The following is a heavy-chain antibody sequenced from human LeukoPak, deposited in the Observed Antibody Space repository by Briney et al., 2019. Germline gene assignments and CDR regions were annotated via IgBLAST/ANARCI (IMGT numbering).Heavy chain of an antibody. J-gene: IGHJ4*02. CDR1: GGSFSGYY. CDR2: INHSGST. CDR3: ARGGLLLWFGFDY. V-gene: IGHV4-34*01. Sequence: PSETLSLTCAVYGGSFSGYYWSWIRQPPGKGLEWIGEINHSGSTNYNPSLKSRVTISVDTSKNQFSLKLSSVTAADTAVYYRARGGLLLWFGFDYWGQGTLVTVSS. D-gene: IGHD3-10*01.